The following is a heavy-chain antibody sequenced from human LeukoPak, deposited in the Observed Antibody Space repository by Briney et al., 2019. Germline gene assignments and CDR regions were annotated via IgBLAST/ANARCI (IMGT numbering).Heavy chain of an antibody. D-gene: IGHD5-18*01. CDR1: GYTFTGYY. Sequence: ASVTVSCKASGYTFTGYYMHWVRQAPGQGLEWMGWIHPNSGGTNHAQKFQAWVTMTRDTSISTAYMELSRLRSDDTAVYYCATSGNTYGALDIWGQGTMVTVSS. V-gene: IGHV1-2*04. CDR2: IHPNSGGT. J-gene: IGHJ3*02. CDR3: ATSGNTYGALDI.